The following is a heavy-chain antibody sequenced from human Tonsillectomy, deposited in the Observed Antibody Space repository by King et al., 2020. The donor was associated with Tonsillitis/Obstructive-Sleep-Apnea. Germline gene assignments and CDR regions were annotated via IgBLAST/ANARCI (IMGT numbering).Heavy chain of an antibody. Sequence: VQLVESGGGLVQPGRSLRLSCASSGFSFNDYAMHWVRQAPGKGLEWVSGINWNSGFVGYADSVKGRFTISRDNAKNSLYLQMNSLRAEDTALYYCAKDHMITFGGFIIDIWGQGTMVTVSS. D-gene: IGHD3-16*01. J-gene: IGHJ3*02. CDR1: GFSFNDYA. CDR3: AKDHMITFGGFIIDI. CDR2: INWNSGFV. V-gene: IGHV3-9*01.